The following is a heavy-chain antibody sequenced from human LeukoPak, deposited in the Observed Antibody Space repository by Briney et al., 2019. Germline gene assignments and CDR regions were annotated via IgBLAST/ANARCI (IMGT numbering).Heavy chain of an antibody. D-gene: IGHD3-10*01. CDR1: GGSFSDYY. Sequence: SETLSLTCAVYGGSFSDYYWSWIRQPPGKGLEWIGEINHSGSTNYNPSLKSRVTMSVDTSKNQFSLKPSSVTAADTAVYYCARGVPGRFYYGSGSYGKSSWFDPWGQGTLVTVSS. CDR2: INHSGST. CDR3: ARGVPGRFYYGSGSYGKSSWFDP. V-gene: IGHV4-34*01. J-gene: IGHJ5*02.